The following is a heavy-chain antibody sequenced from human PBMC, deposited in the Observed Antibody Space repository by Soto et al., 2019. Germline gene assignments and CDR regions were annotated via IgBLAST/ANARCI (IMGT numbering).Heavy chain of an antibody. CDR3: ARIITAAGGRRYFDL. CDR1: GFTFSDYY. Sequence: QVQLVESGGGLVKPGGSLRLSCAASGFTFSDYYMSWIRQAPGKGLEWVSYINSSSSYTNYADSVKGRFTISRDNGKNSLYLQLDSLRAEATGVYYCARIITAAGGRRYFDLWGRGTLVTVSS. V-gene: IGHV3-11*05. D-gene: IGHD6-13*01. CDR2: INSSSSYT. J-gene: IGHJ2*01.